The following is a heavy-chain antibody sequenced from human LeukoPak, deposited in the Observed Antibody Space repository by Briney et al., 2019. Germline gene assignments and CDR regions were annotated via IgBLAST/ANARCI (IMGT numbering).Heavy chain of an antibody. CDR2: ISYDESNK. CDR3: ARGGADYFYDSSGYYDLYGLDV. D-gene: IGHD3-22*01. V-gene: IGHV3-30*03. Sequence: GGSLRLSCAASGFTFRNYGIHWVRQAPGKGLEWVTVISYDESNKNYADSVKGRFTISRDNSKNTLYLQMNSLRAEDTAVYYCARGGADYFYDSSGYYDLYGLDVWGQGTTVTVSS. CDR1: GFTFRNYG. J-gene: IGHJ6*02.